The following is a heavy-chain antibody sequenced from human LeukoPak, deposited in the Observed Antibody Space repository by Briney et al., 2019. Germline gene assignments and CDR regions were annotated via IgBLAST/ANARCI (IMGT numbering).Heavy chain of an antibody. V-gene: IGHV3-13*01. J-gene: IGHJ3*02. Sequence: GGSLRLSCAAFGLTFSSYDMHWIRQAPGKGLEWVSSIGATVDTYYTNSVKGRFTISRENAKKSVYLQMSRLNAEDKAVYFCVLGAYWDDDKNAFHIWGQGTMVTVS. D-gene: IGHD1-1*01. CDR2: IGATVDT. CDR3: VLGAYWDDDKNAFHI. CDR1: GLTFSSYD.